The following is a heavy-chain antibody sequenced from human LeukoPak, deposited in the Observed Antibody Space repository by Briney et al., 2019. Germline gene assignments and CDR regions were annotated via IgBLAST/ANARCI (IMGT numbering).Heavy chain of an antibody. J-gene: IGHJ5*02. V-gene: IGHV4-34*01. D-gene: IGHD2-2*01. CDR1: GGSFSGYY. Sequence: PSETLSLTCAVYGGSFSGYYWSWIRQPPGKGLEWIGEINHSGSTNYNPSLKSRVTISVDTSKNQFSLKLSSVTAADTAVYYCARGGVLAPSVVVVPAAMNWFDPWGQGTLVTVSS. CDR2: INHSGST. CDR3: ARGGVLAPSVVVVPAAMNWFDP.